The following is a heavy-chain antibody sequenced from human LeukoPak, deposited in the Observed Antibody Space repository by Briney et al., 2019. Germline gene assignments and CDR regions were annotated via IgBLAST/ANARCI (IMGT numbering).Heavy chain of an antibody. CDR2: ISGRGDYT. J-gene: IGHJ6*04. D-gene: IGHD6-13*01. V-gene: IGHV3-23*01. CDR1: GFTFSTYV. Sequence: GGSLRLSCAASGFTFSTYVMTWVRQAPGKGLEWVPVISGRGDYTYYADSMKGRFTISRDNSKNSLFLQMNSLRAEDTAVYYCAKGPRSSWYHYGMDVWGKGTTVTVSS. CDR3: AKGPRSSWYHYGMDV.